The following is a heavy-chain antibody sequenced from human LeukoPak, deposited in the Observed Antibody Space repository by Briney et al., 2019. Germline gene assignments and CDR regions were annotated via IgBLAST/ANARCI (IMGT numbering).Heavy chain of an antibody. J-gene: IGHJ4*02. CDR1: GGSISSYY. Sequence: SETLSLTCTVSGGSISSYYWSWIRQPPGKGLEWIGYIYHSGSTYYNPSLKSRVTISVDRSKNQFSLKLSSVTAADTAVYYCARAEYSSSRAFDYWGQGTLVTVSS. CDR3: ARAEYSSSRAFDY. D-gene: IGHD6-6*01. CDR2: IYHSGST. V-gene: IGHV4-59*12.